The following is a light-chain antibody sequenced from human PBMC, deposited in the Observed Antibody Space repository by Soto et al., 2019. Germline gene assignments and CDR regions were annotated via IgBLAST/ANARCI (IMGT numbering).Light chain of an antibody. J-gene: IGKJ2*01. Sequence: EIVLMQSPGTLSLSPGERATLSCRASQSVSTNYLAWYQQRPGQAPRLLIYGASRRATSIPDRFSGSGSGTDFTLTISRLEPEDFAVYYCQHYGRSPRYTFGQGTKVEI. CDR3: QHYGRSPRYT. CDR1: QSVSTNY. V-gene: IGKV3-20*01. CDR2: GAS.